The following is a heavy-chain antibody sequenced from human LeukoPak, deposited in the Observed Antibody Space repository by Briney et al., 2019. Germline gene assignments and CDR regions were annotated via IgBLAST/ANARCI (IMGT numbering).Heavy chain of an antibody. CDR3: ARFNTVTTGGFDY. CDR1: GFTFSSYS. V-gene: IGHV3-21*01. CDR2: ISSSSSYI. J-gene: IGHJ4*02. D-gene: IGHD4-17*01. Sequence: GGSLRLSCAASGFTFSSYSMNWVRQAPGKGLEWVSSISSSSSYIYYADSVKGRFTISRDNAKNSLYLQMNSLRAEDTAVYYCARFNTVTTGGFDYWGQGTLVTVSS.